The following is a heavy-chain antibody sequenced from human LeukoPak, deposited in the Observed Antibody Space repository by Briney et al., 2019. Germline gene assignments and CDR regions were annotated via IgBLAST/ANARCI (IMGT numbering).Heavy chain of an antibody. Sequence: SETLSLTCTVSTYSISSGYYWGWIRQPPGKGLEWIGNIYHNGNTYYNPSLKSRVIISVDTSKNQFSLRLNSVTAADTAVYFCAKEATMVRGISWFDPWGQGTLVTVSS. V-gene: IGHV4-38-2*02. CDR3: AKEATMVRGISWFDP. D-gene: IGHD3-10*01. CDR1: TYSISSGYY. J-gene: IGHJ5*02. CDR2: IYHNGNT.